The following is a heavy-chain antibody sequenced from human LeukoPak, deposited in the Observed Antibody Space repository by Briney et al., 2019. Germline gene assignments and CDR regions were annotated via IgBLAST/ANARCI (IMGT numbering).Heavy chain of an antibody. V-gene: IGHV3-23*01. J-gene: IGHJ3*02. CDR3: AKDSYDSSGHGAFDI. D-gene: IGHD3-22*01. Sequence: HSGGSLRLSCAVSGITVSNYGMSWVRQAPGKGLEWVAGISGSGGSTYYADSVKGRFTISRDNSKNTLYLQMNSLRAEDTAVYYCAKDSYDSSGHGAFDIWSQGTMVTVSS. CDR2: ISGSGGST. CDR1: GITVSNYG.